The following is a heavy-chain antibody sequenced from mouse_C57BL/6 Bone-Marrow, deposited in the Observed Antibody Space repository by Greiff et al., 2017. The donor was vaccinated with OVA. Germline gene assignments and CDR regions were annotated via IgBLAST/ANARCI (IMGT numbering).Heavy chain of an antibody. CDR1: GFTLSSYA. D-gene: IGHD1-1*01. Sequence: VQLQQSGGGLVKPGGSLKLSCAASGFTLSSYAMSWVRQTPEKRLEWVATISDGGSYTYYPDNVKGRFTISRDNAKNNLYLQLSHLKSEDTAMYYGARGSITTVVGDYWGQGTTLTVSS. J-gene: IGHJ2*01. CDR2: ISDGGSYT. CDR3: ARGSITTVVGDY. V-gene: IGHV5-4*01.